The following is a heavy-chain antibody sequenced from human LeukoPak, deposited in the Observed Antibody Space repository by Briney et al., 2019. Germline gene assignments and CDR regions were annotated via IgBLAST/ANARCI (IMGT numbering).Heavy chain of an antibody. CDR2: ISESSSFI. CDR3: ARQRGYCSSGVCRGWFDP. D-gene: IGHD2-8*01. J-gene: IGHJ5*02. CDR1: GFTFRNYN. V-gene: IGHV3-21*01. Sequence: GGSLSLSCAASGFTFRNYNMNWVRQAPGKGLEWVSSISESSSFIQYADSLKGRFAISRDNAKNSLYLQMNSPRAEDTAVFYCARQRGYCSSGVCRGWFDPWGQGTLVTVSS.